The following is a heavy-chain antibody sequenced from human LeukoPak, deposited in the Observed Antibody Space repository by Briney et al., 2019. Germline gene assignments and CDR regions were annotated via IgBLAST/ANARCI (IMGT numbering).Heavy chain of an antibody. J-gene: IGHJ4*02. Sequence: SETLSLTCTVSGGSISSYYWSWIRQPPGKGLEWIGYIYYSGSTNYNPSLTSRVTISVDTSKNQFSLKLSSVTAADKAVYYCAVAGVGNSWSGYDYWGQGTLVTVSS. V-gene: IGHV4-59*01. D-gene: IGHD3-3*01. CDR3: AVAGVGNSWSGYDY. CDR2: IYYSGST. CDR1: GGSISSYY.